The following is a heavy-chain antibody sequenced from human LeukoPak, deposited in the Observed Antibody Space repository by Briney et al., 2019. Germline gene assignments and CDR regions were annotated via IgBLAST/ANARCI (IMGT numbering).Heavy chain of an antibody. D-gene: IGHD3-22*01. CDR3: AKIKYYYDSSGYYDLDY. V-gene: IGHV3-30*18. CDR1: GFTFSSYG. J-gene: IGHJ4*02. CDR2: ISYDGSNK. Sequence: GRSLRLSCAASGFTFSSYGMHWVHQAPGKGLEWVAVISYDGSNKYYADSVKGRFTISRDNSKNTLYLQMNSLRAEDTAVYYCAKIKYYYDSSGYYDLDYWGQGTLVTVSS.